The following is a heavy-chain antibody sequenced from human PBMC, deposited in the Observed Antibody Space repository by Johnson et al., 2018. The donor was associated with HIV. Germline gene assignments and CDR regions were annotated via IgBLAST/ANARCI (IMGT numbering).Heavy chain of an antibody. CDR3: AKGRYGGAFDL. J-gene: IGHJ3*01. CDR2: IQYDGSNK. V-gene: IGHV3-30*02. CDR1: GFTFSSYA. D-gene: IGHD5-18*01. Sequence: QVQLVESGGGVVQPGRSLRLSCAASGFTFSSYAMHWVRQAPGKGLEWVAFIQYDGSNKYYADSVRGRFTISRDNSKDMLYLQMNSLRAEDMAVYYCAKGRYGGAFDLWGQGTMVTVSS.